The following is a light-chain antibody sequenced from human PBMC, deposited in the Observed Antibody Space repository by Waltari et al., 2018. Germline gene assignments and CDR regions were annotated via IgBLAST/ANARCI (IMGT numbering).Light chain of an antibody. Sequence: EIVLTQSPGTLSLSPGERATLSCRASQSVGKSLAWYQQKSGQAPRLLIYDASTRATGIPDRFSASGFWTDFSLTMSRLEPEDFAVYYCQKYVRLPVTFGQGTKVEIK. V-gene: IGKV3-20*01. CDR3: QKYVRLPVT. CDR2: DAS. CDR1: QSVGKS. J-gene: IGKJ1*01.